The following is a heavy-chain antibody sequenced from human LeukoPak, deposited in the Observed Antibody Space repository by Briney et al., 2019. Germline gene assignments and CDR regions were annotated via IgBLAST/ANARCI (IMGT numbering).Heavy chain of an antibody. CDR1: GFTFSSYA. CDR3: AKRGYCTSTSCSNYFDY. Sequence: GGSLRLSCAASGFTFSSYAMSWVRQVPGKGLEWVSAISGSGGSTYYADSVKGRFTISRDNSKNTLYLQMNSLRAEDTAVYYRAKRGYCTSTSCSNYFDYWGQGTLVTVSS. V-gene: IGHV3-23*01. CDR2: ISGSGGST. D-gene: IGHD2-2*01. J-gene: IGHJ4*02.